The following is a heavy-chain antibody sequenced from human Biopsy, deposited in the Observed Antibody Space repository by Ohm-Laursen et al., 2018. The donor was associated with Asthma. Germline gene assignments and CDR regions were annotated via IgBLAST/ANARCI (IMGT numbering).Heavy chain of an antibody. CDR3: ARIPRRSGSYFVDY. Sequence: TLSLTCTVSGDSITSGGCCWNWIRQHPGKGLEWIGYIHHSGTSYFNPSLKSRVSFSRDTSMNQFSLRLSSVTAADTAMYYCARIPRRSGSYFVDYWGQGTPVTVSS. CDR2: IHHSGTS. J-gene: IGHJ4*02. CDR1: GDSITSGGCC. D-gene: IGHD3-22*01. V-gene: IGHV4-31*02.